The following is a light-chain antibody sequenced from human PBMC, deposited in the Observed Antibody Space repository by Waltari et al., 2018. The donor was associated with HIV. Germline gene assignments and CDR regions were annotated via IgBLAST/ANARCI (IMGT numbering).Light chain of an antibody. V-gene: IGLV3-21*02. CDR2: DDS. CDR1: NIWGKS. Sequence: SYVLTQPPSVSVAPGQTARITCAGSNIWGKSVHWHQQKPGQAPVLVVYDDSARPSGIPERLSGSNSGNTATLTISRVEAGDEADYYCQVWDIHSDHVLFGGGTKLTVL. CDR3: QVWDIHSDHVL. J-gene: IGLJ2*01.